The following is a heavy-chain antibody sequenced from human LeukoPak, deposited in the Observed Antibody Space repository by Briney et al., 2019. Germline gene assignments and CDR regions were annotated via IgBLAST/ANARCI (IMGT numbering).Heavy chain of an antibody. Sequence: GRSLRLSCAASGFTFSGSAMHWVRQASGKGLEWVGRIRSKANSYATAYAASVKGRFTISRDDSKNTAYLQMNSLKTEDTAVYYCTRPTSATMVRGVTPRDYWGQGTLVTVSS. V-gene: IGHV3-73*01. D-gene: IGHD3-10*01. J-gene: IGHJ4*02. CDR2: IRSKANSYAT. CDR3: TRPTSATMVRGVTPRDY. CDR1: GFTFSGSA.